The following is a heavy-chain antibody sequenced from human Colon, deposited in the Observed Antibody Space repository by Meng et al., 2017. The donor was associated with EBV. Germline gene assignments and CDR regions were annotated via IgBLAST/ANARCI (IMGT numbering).Heavy chain of an antibody. CDR3: RNAFCSAEAGCSDQ. V-gene: IGHV4-34*01. Sequence: QVQLQGAGPGLVGPSENLSMTCPDYGGSFSNSYWSWIRQPPGKRLEWIGEINESGSTKYNPSLKSRVTILMDTSKNQFSLRLSSVTAADTAVYYCRNAFCSAEAGCSDQWGQGTLVTVSS. J-gene: IGHJ4*02. CDR1: GGSFSNSY. CDR2: INESGST. D-gene: IGHD3-3*01.